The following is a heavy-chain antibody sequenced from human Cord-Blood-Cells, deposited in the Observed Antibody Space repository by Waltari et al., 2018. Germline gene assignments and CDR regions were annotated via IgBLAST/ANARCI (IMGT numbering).Heavy chain of an antibody. Sequence: EVQLVQSGAAVKKPGESLKISCKGSGYSFTRYWLRSVRQLHGHGLEWMGIIYPGDSDTRDSPSFQGQVTISADKSISTAYLQWSSLKASDTAMYYCASGYCSSTSCYFGGMDVWGQGTTVTVSS. CDR3: ASGYCSSTSCYFGGMDV. J-gene: IGHJ6*02. D-gene: IGHD2-2*03. V-gene: IGHV5-51*01. CDR1: GYSFTRYW. CDR2: IYPGDSDT.